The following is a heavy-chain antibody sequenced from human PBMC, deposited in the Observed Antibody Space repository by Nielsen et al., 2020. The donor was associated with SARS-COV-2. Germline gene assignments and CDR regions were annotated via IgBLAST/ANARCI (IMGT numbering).Heavy chain of an antibody. CDR1: GYNFIANY. D-gene: IGHD4-17*01. V-gene: IGHV1-2*06. Sequence: ASVQVSCKTSGYNFIANYIHWVRQAPGQGLEWLGRINPNSGDTDYAQKFQGRVTMTRDTSIGTAHMELSSLRSDDTAVYYCTRETPSRYGDLIRYWGQGTLVTVSS. CDR2: INPNSGDT. CDR3: TRETPSRYGDLIRY. J-gene: IGHJ4*02.